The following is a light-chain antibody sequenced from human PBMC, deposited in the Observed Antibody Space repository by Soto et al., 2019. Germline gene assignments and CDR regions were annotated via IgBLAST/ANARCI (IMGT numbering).Light chain of an antibody. CDR3: SSYTSSSTPADV. Sequence: QSALTQPASVSGSPGQSITISCTGTSSDVGGYNYVSWYQQHPGKAPKLMIYDVSTRPSGVSNRFSGSKSGNTASLTISGLQAEDEADYYCSSYTSSSTPADVFGTGTKLTVL. V-gene: IGLV2-14*01. J-gene: IGLJ1*01. CDR1: SSDVGGYNY. CDR2: DVS.